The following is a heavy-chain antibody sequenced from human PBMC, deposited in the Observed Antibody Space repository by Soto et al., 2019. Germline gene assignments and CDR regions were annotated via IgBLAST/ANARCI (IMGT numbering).Heavy chain of an antibody. CDR2: ISYDGSNK. D-gene: IGHD6-13*01. J-gene: IGHJ5*02. Sequence: GGSLRLACAASGFTFSSYGMHWVRQAPGKGLEWVAVISYDGSNKYYADSVKGRFTISRDNSKNTLYLQMNSLRAEDTAVYYCAKDRDSSLWADWFDPWGQGTLVTVSS. CDR3: AKDRDSSLWADWFDP. V-gene: IGHV3-30*18. CDR1: GFTFSSYG.